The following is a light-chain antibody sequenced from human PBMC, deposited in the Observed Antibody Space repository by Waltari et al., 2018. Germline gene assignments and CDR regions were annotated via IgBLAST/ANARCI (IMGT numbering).Light chain of an antibody. CDR3: SSYTTSGTYVV. CDR1: SSDVGGYNY. Sequence: QSALTQPASVSGSPGQSITISCTGTSSDVGGYNYVSWYQRHPGKAPKFMFYDVRDRPPGVSKRFSGSKSGNTASLTIAGLQAEDEADYYCSSYTTSGTYVVFGGGTKLTVL. J-gene: IGLJ2*01. V-gene: IGLV2-14*03. CDR2: DVR.